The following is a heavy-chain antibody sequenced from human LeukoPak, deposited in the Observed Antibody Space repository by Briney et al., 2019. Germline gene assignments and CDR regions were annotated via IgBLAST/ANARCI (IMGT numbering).Heavy chain of an antibody. CDR1: GFTLSSYA. CDR2: ICTSAGST. CDR3: AKRGYCSGGSCFRTFDV. D-gene: IGHD2-15*01. Sequence: GGSLRLSCAASGFTLSSYAMSWVRQAPGEGLEWVSGICTSAGSTYYADSVKGRFTISRDTSENTLYLQINSLRAEDTAVYYCAKRGYCSGGSCFRTFDVWGQGTMVTVSS. V-gene: IGHV3-23*01. J-gene: IGHJ3*01.